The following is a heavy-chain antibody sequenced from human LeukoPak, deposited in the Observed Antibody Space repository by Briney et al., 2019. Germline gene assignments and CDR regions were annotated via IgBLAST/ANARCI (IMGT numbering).Heavy chain of an antibody. CDR3: ARDLVDYYDSSGYPYYFDY. CDR1: GGSISSYY. CDR2: IYTSGST. V-gene: IGHV4-4*07. J-gene: IGHJ4*02. Sequence: SETLSLTCTVSGGSISSYYWSWIRQPAGKGLEWIGRIYTSGSTNYKPSLKSRVTMSVDTSKNQFSLKLSSVTAADTAVYYCARDLVDYYDSSGYPYYFDYWGQGTLVTVSS. D-gene: IGHD3-22*01.